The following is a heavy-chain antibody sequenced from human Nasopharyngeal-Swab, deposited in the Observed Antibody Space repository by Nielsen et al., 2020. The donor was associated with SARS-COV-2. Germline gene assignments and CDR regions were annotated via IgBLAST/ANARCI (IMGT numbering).Heavy chain of an antibody. D-gene: IGHD2-21*01. V-gene: IGHV4-34*01. CDR1: GGSFSGYY. J-gene: IGHJ6*03. CDR3: ARDGKKGGAYYYYYYYMDV. CDR2: INHSRST. Sequence: SQTLSLTCAVYGGSFSGYYWSWIRQPPGKGLEWIGEINHSRSTNYNPSLKSRVTISVDTSKNQFSLKLSSVTAADTAVYYCARDGKKGGAYYYYYYYMDVWGKGTTVTVSS.